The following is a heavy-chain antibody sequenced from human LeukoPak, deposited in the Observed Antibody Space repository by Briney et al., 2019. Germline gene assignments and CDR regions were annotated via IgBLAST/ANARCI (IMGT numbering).Heavy chain of an antibody. Sequence: GESLKISCEGSGYSFTSYWIGWVRQMPGKGLEWMGIIYPGDSDTRYSPSFQGQVTISADKSISTAYLQWSSLKASDTAMYYCARLRSGQSYYYGMDVWGQGTTVTVSS. D-gene: IGHD6-19*01. CDR2: IYPGDSDT. V-gene: IGHV5-51*01. CDR3: ARLRSGQSYYYGMDV. J-gene: IGHJ6*02. CDR1: GYSFTSYW.